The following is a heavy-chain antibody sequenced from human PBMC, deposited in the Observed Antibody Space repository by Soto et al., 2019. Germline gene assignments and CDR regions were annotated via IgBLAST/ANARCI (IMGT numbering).Heavy chain of an antibody. CDR2: ISAGGGSP. CDR1: GFTFNNYG. J-gene: IGHJ4*02. CDR3: AQDGNYYEIVASYYLTGHDFDS. D-gene: IGHD3-9*01. Sequence: GGSLRLSCAASGFTFNNYGMRWVRQAPGKGLEWASFISAGGGSPNYADSVKGRFTISRDNSKNIVYLQMNSLRAEDTAVYYCAQDGNYYEIVASYYLTGHDFDSSGQGT. V-gene: IGHV3-23*01.